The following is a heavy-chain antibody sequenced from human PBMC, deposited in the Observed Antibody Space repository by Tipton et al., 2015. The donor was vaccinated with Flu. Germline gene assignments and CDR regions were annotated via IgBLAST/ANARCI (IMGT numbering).Heavy chain of an antibody. V-gene: IGHV1-46*01. D-gene: IGHD1/OR15-1a*01. Sequence: QSGAEVKKPGASVKVSCKASGYTFTSYNIHCVRQAPGQGLGWMGIIYPAGGGVSYAQKFQGRVIMTRDKSTATIYMELSSLRSEDTAMYYCARDKGGGTYTFDVWGQGTMVIVSS. CDR1: GYTFTSYN. J-gene: IGHJ3*01. CDR2: IYPAGGGV. CDR3: ARDKGGGTYTFDV.